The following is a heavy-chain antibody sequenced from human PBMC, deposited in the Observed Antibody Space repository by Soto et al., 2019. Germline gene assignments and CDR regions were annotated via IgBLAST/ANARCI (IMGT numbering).Heavy chain of an antibody. CDR2: IYYSGST. D-gene: IGHD3-22*01. CDR1: GGSISSYY. CDR3: ARDPTYYYDSSGHYDY. Sequence: PSETLSLTCTVSGGSISSYYWSWIRHPPGQGLEWIGYIYYSGSTNYNPSLKSRVTISVDTSKNQFSLKLSSVTAADTAVYYCARDPTYYYDSSGHYDYWGQGSLVTASS. V-gene: IGHV4-59*01. J-gene: IGHJ4*02.